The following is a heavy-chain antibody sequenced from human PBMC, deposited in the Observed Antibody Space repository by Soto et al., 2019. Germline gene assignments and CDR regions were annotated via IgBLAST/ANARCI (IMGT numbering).Heavy chain of an antibody. CDR1: GFTFGDYA. CDR3: TRARPPYNWNYDPYFCFDY. D-gene: IGHD1-7*01. Sequence: GGSLRLSCTASGFTFGDYAMSWFRQAPGKGLEWVGFIRSKAYGGTTEYAASVKGRFTISRDDSKRIAYLQMNSLKTEDTAVYYCTRARPPYNWNYDPYFCFDYWGQGTLVTVSS. J-gene: IGHJ4*02. CDR2: IRSKAYGGTT. V-gene: IGHV3-49*03.